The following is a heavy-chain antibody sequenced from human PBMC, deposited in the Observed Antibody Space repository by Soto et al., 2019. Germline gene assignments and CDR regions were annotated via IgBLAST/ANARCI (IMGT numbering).Heavy chain of an antibody. CDR2: ISGSGGST. CDR1: GFTFSSYA. V-gene: IGHV3-23*01. Sequence: GGSLRLSCAASGFTFSSYAMSWVRQAPGKGLEWVSAISGSGGSTYYADSVKGRFTISRDNSKNTLYLQMNSLRAEDTAVYYCARTREYYDFWSGSYGMDVWGQGTTATVSS. CDR3: ARTREYYDFWSGSYGMDV. D-gene: IGHD3-3*01. J-gene: IGHJ6*02.